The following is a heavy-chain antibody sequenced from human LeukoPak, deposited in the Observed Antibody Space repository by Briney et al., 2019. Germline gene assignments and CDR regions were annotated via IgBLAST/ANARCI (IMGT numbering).Heavy chain of an antibody. CDR1: GFTFSSNW. Sequence: GGSLRLSCAASGFTFSSNWMSWVRQAPGKGLEWVANIRQDGSDKYYMDSVKGRFTISRDNANNSLSLQMNSLRVEDTAVYYCARDRDCGDGGCYPHFDYWGQGVGVTVSS. CDR2: IRQDGSDK. J-gene: IGHJ4*02. CDR3: ARDRDCGDGGCYPHFDY. V-gene: IGHV3-7*01. D-gene: IGHD2-15*01.